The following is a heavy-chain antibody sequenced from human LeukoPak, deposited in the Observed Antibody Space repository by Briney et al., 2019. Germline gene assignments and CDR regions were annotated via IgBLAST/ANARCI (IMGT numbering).Heavy chain of an antibody. CDR1: GGTFISYA. CDR2: IIPIFGIA. J-gene: IGHJ5*02. D-gene: IGHD5-24*01. Sequence: ASVKVSCKASGGTFISYAISWVRQAPGQGLECMGRIIPIFGIANYAQKFQGRVTITADKSTSTAYMELSSLRSEDTAVYYCARAPSRDGYNSPNWFDPWGQGTLVTVSS. CDR3: ARAPSRDGYNSPNWFDP. V-gene: IGHV1-69*04.